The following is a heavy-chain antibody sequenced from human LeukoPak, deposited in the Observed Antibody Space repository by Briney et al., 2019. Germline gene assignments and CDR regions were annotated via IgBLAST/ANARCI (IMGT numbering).Heavy chain of an antibody. CDR3: AVGNSSSRVFGY. D-gene: IGHD6-13*01. CDR2: ISYDGSNK. Sequence: GGSLRLSCAASGFTFSSYAMSWVRQAPGKGLEWVAVISYDGSNKYYADSVKGRFTISRDNSKNTLYLQMNSLRAEDTAVYYCAVGNSSSRVFGYWGQGTLVTVSS. CDR1: GFTFSSYA. J-gene: IGHJ4*02. V-gene: IGHV3-30*03.